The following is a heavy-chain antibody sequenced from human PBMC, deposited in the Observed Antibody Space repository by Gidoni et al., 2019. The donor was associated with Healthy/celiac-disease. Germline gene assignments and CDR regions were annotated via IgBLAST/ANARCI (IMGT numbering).Heavy chain of an antibody. J-gene: IGHJ3*02. CDR1: GGPISSSSYY. V-gene: IGHV4-39*07. D-gene: IGHD3-16*02. CDR3: ASAAMITFGGVIVLDDFDI. CDR2: IYYSGSA. Sequence: QLQLQESGPGLVKPPETLSRTCTVPGGPISSSSYYWGWIRQPPGKWLEWIGSIYYSGSADYHPSLKSRVTISVDTSKNQFSLKLSSVTAADAAVYYCASAAMITFGGVIVLDDFDIWCQGTMVTVSS.